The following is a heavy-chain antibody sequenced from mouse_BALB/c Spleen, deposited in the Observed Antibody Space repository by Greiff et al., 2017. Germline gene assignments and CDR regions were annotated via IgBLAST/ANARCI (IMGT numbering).Heavy chain of an antibody. Sequence: VQLVESGAELARPGASVKMSCKASGYTFTSYTMHWVKQRPGQGLEWIGYINPSSGYTNYNQKFKDKATLTADKSSSTAYMQLSSLTSEDSAVYYCARLLTGTDDYFDYWGQGTTLTVSS. D-gene: IGHD4-1*01. J-gene: IGHJ2*01. CDR3: ARLLTGTDDYFDY. CDR2: INPSSGYT. CDR1: GYTFTSYT. V-gene: IGHV1-4*01.